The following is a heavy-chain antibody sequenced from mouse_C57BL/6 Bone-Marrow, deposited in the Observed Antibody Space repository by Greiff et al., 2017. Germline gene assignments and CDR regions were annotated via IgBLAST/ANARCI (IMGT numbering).Heavy chain of an antibody. Sequence: EVQLQQSGPELVKPGASVKMSCKASGYTFTDYNMHWVKQSPGKSLEWIGYINPNNGGTSYNQKFKGKATLTVNKSSSTAYMELRSLTSEDSAVYYWARVEITTVVATRAWFAYWGQGTLVTVSA. CDR2: INPNNGGT. D-gene: IGHD1-1*01. J-gene: IGHJ3*01. CDR3: ARVEITTVVATRAWFAY. V-gene: IGHV1-22*01. CDR1: GYTFTDYN.